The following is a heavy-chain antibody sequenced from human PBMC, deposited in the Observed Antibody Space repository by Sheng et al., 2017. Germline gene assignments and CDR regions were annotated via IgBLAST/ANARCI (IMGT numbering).Heavy chain of an antibody. D-gene: IGHD2-15*01. CDR2: IPSGTTAI. V-gene: IGHV3-48*01. J-gene: IGHJ4*02. CDR3: VGDCDAKGCSGY. CDR1: GFNFGASA. Sequence: EVQLVESGGGLVQPGGSLRLSCVASGFNFGASAMNWVRQAQGKGPEWLSYIPSGTTAIYYADSVKGRFTISRDNAKNSLYLQMDSLRVEDTAVYYCVGDCDAKGCSGYWGQGSLVTVAS.